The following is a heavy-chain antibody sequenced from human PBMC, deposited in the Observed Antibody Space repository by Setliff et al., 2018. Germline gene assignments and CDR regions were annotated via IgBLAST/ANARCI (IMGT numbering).Heavy chain of an antibody. V-gene: IGHV3-21*01. CDR3: ARDLRAYSSGWYGMDAFDI. Sequence: GESLKISCAASGFTFSSYSMNWVRQAPGKGLEWVSSISSSSSYIYYADSVKGRFTISRDNAKNSLYLQMNSLRAEDTAVYYCARDLRAYSSGWYGMDAFDIWGQGTMVTVS. CDR2: ISSSSSYI. D-gene: IGHD6-19*01. CDR1: GFTFSSYS. J-gene: IGHJ3*02.